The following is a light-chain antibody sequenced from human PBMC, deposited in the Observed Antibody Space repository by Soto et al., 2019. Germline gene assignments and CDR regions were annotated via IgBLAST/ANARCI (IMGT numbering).Light chain of an antibody. CDR3: SLYTSENTYA. Sequence: QSALTQPPSVSGSPGQSVTISCTGTSTDFVSYNRVSWYQQPPGTAPKLIIYEASNRPSGVPDRFSGSKSGNTASLTISGLQAADEADYYCSLYTSENTYAFGTGTKVTVL. CDR2: EAS. CDR1: STDFVSYNR. J-gene: IGLJ1*01. V-gene: IGLV2-18*01.